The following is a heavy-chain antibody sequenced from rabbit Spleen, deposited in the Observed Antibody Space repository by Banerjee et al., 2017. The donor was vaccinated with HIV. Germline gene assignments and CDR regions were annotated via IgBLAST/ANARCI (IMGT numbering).Heavy chain of an antibody. CDR3: GRYYTDDGYGNL. J-gene: IGHJ4*01. CDR1: GFSFSSNDW. V-gene: IGHV1S40*01. Sequence: QSLEESGGGLVKPGASLTLTCTASGFSFSSNDWICWVRQAPGKGLEWIACIYTRSSGDTFYASWAKGRFTVSTTSSTTVTLQMPSLTAADTATYFCGRYYTDDGYGNLWGQGTLVTVS. D-gene: IGHD6-1*01. CDR2: IYTRSSGDT.